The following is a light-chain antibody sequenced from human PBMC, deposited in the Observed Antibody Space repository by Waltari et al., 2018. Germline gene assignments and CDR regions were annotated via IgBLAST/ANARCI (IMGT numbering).Light chain of an antibody. CDR2: QDS. Sequence: SYELTQPPSVSVSPGQTASITCSGDKLGDKYACWYQQKPGQSPVPVIYQDSKRPSGIPGRFSGSNAGNTATLTISGTQAMDEADYYCQAWDSSTVVFGGGTKLTVL. CDR3: QAWDSSTVV. V-gene: IGLV3-1*01. CDR1: KLGDKY. J-gene: IGLJ2*01.